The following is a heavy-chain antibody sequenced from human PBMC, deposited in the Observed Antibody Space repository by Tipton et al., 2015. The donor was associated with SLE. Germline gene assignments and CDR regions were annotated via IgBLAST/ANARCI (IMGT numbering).Heavy chain of an antibody. D-gene: IGHD2-2*01. V-gene: IGHV4-34*01. CDR2: INHSGST. CDR3: ARGRYCSSTSCSYYFDY. J-gene: IGHJ4*02. Sequence: TLSITCAVYGGSFSGYYWSWIRQPPGKGLEWIGEINHSGSTNYNPSLKSRVTISIDTSKNQFSLKVSSVTAADTAVYYCARGRYCSSTSCSYYFDYWGQGTLVTVSS. CDR1: GGSFSGYY.